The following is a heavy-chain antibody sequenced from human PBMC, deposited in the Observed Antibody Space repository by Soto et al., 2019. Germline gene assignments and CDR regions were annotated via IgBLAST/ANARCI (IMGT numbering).Heavy chain of an antibody. Sequence: LSCTASRFPVSNLATRLGSHTPGKGREWVSAMSDSGGSTYYADSVKGQFTISRDNSMNTLYLQMNSLRADDTALYYCANNAGWFNSWGQGALVTASS. V-gene: IGHV3-23*01. D-gene: IGHD6-19*01. CDR1: RFPVSNLA. CDR3: ANNAGWFNS. CDR2: MSDSGGST. J-gene: IGHJ4*02.